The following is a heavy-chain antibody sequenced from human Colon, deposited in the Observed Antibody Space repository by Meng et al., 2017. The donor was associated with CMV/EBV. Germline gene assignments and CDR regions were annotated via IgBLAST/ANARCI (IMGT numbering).Heavy chain of an antibody. J-gene: IGHJ5*02. D-gene: IGHD3-3*01. Sequence: SETLSLTCSVSGGSISSGDYYWSWIRQPPGKGLEWIGYTYYRGSALYNPSLKSRVSISVDTSKNPFSLKMTSVTAGDTAIYYCAGARNYDFWSGHPNWFDPWGQGTLVTVSS. CDR3: AGARNYDFWSGHPNWFDP. CDR1: GGSISSGDYY. V-gene: IGHV4-30-4*01. CDR2: TYYRGSA.